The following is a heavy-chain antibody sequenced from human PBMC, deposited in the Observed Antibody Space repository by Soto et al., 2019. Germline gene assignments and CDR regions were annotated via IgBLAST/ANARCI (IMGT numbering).Heavy chain of an antibody. V-gene: IGHV3-23*01. CDR2: ISDSGSNT. Sequence: RGALRLSCSAYGFTFSSYAMTWVRQGPGKGLEWVSNISDSGSNTYYADSVMGRFTISRDNSKNTLSLQMNSLRPEDQAGYYCAKFAAAAYCSSPSCFDYWGQGTLVTVSS. J-gene: IGHJ4*02. CDR1: GFTFSSYA. D-gene: IGHD2-2*01. CDR3: AKFAAAAYCSSPSCFDY.